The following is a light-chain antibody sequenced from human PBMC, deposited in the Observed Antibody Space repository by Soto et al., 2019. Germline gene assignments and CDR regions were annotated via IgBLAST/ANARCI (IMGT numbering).Light chain of an antibody. CDR2: EVS. V-gene: IGLV2-14*01. CDR3: SSYTSSSPLV. J-gene: IGLJ3*02. CDR1: SSDVGGYNY. Sequence: QSVLTQPASVSGSPGQSITISCPGTSSDVGGYNYVSWYQQHPGKAPKLMIYEVSNRPSGVSNRFSGSKSGNTASLTISGLHAEDEADYYCSSYTSSSPLVFGGGTKLTVL.